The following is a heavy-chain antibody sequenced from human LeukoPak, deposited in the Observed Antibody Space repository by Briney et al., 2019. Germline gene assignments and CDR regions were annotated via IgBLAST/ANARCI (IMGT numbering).Heavy chain of an antibody. D-gene: IGHD4-17*01. CDR1: DDSFSSHY. V-gene: IGHV4-59*11. Sequence: SETLSLTCAVSDDSFSSHYWTWIRQPPGKGLEWIGYISYIGSTNYNPSLKSRVTISIDTSKNQFSLKLSAVTAADTAVYYCARDLVTVTKGFDIWGQGTMVSVSS. J-gene: IGHJ3*02. CDR2: ISYIGST. CDR3: ARDLVTVTKGFDI.